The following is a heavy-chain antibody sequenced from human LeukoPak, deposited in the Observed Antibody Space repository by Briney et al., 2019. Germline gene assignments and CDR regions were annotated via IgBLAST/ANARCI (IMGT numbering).Heavy chain of an antibody. V-gene: IGHV4-61*02. CDR2: IYTSGST. CDR1: GGSISSGSYY. D-gene: IGHD3-10*02. CDR3: ARERYSTMSRYFDY. J-gene: IGHJ4*02. Sequence: SETLSLTCTVSGGSISSGSYYWSWIRQPAGKGLEWIGRIYTSGSTNYNPSLKSRVTISVDTSKNQFSLKLSSVTAADTAVYYCARERYSTMSRYFDYWGQGTLVTVSS.